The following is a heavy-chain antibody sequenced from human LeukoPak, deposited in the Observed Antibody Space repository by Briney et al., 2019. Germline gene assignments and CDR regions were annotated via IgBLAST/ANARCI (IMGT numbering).Heavy chain of an antibody. J-gene: IGHJ6*02. V-gene: IGHV1-46*01. CDR2: INPSGGST. CDR1: GYTFTSYS. CDR3: ARGPTDYYDMDV. Sequence: ASVKVSCKASGYTFTSYSMHWVRQAPGQGLEWMGIINPSGGSTSYAQKFQGRVTMTRDTSTSTVYMDLGSLRSEDTAVYYCARGPTDYYDMDVWGQGTTVTVSS.